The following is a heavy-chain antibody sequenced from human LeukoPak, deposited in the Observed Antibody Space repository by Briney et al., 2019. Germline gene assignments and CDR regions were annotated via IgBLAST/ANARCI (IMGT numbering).Heavy chain of an antibody. D-gene: IGHD3-22*01. J-gene: IGHJ4*02. CDR2: IKGDGSKT. V-gene: IGHV3-7*01. Sequence: GGSLRLSCAASGFNFSPYWMSWVRQAPGKGLEWVANIKGDGSKTYYVDSVKGRFTISRDNAKNSLYLQMNILRAEDTAVYYCAKSLYDSSGYYLFDYWGQGTLVTVSS. CDR1: GFNFSPYW. CDR3: AKSLYDSSGYYLFDY.